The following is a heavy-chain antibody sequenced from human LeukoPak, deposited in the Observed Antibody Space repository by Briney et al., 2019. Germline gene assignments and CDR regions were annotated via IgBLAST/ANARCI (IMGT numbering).Heavy chain of an antibody. J-gene: IGHJ1*01. CDR1: GYTFTGYY. CDR2: VNPNSGDT. Sequence: GASVEVSCKASGYTFTGYYIHWVRQAPGQGLEWMGWVNPNSGDTSYAQKFQGRVTMTRDTSISTAYMDLSSLRSDDTAVYYCARGADAEYFQHWGQGTLVTVSS. V-gene: IGHV1-2*02. CDR3: ARGADAEYFQH.